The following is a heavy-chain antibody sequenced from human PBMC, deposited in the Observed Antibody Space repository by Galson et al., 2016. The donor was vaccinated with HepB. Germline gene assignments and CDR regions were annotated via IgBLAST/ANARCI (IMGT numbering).Heavy chain of an antibody. J-gene: IGHJ4*02. CDR1: GFTFSRQW. V-gene: IGHV3-74*01. Sequence: SLRLSCAASGFTFSRQWMYWVRQAPGKGLAWVSQIKSDGSNINYADSVKGRFTISRDNAGNTLYLQMNSLRAEDTAAYYCSTLRDFWSGWGQGTLVTVSP. D-gene: IGHD3-3*01. CDR3: STLRDFWSG. CDR2: IKSDGSNI.